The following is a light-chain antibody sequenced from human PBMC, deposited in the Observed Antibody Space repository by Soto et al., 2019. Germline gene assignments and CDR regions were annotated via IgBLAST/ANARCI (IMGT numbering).Light chain of an antibody. Sequence: QSALPQPASMSGSPGQSITISCTGTSSDVGGYNFVSWYQHHPGKAPKVMIYDVSNRPSGVSNRFSGSKSGNTASLTISGLQAEDEADYHCSSYTSSYSVVFGGGTKLTVL. J-gene: IGLJ2*01. V-gene: IGLV2-14*03. CDR2: DVS. CDR3: SSYTSSYSVV. CDR1: SSDVGGYNF.